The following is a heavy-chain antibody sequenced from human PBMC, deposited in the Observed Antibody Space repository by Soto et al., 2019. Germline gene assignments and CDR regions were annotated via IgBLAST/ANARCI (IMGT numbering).Heavy chain of an antibody. J-gene: IGHJ3*02. CDR3: AKGRKGYSDTSGSPCAFDI. D-gene: IGHD3-22*01. CDR2: ISGSAATI. Sequence: EVQLLESGGGLVQPGGSLRLSCAASGFSFSNYALTWVRRAPGKGLEWVSVISGSAATIHYAASVKGRLTISRDNSKNTLYLKMNSLRAEDTAVYYCAKGRKGYSDTSGSPCAFDIWGQGTMVSVSS. V-gene: IGHV3-23*01. CDR1: GFSFSNYA.